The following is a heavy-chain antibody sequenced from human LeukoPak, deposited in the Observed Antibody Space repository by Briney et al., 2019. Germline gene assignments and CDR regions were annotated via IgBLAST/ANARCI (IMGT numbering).Heavy chain of an antibody. J-gene: IGHJ4*02. CDR3: AREYCSGRSCYRGYFDY. CDR1: GFTFSSYG. CDR2: IWYDGSNK. D-gene: IGHD2-15*01. V-gene: IGHV3-33*01. Sequence: GALRLSCAASGFTFSSYGMHWVRQAPGKGLEWVAVIWYDGSNKYYADSVKGRFTISRDNSKNTLYLQMNNLGAEDTAVYYCAREYCSGRSCYRGYFDYWGQGTLVTVSS.